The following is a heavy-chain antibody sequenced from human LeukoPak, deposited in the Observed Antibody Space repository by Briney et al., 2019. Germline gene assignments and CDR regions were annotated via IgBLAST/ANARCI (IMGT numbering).Heavy chain of an antibody. CDR3: ARDRFTYFTFDY. D-gene: IGHD3-16*02. Sequence: PGGSLRLSCAASGFTFSSYWMHWVRQAPGKGLVWVSRINTDGSSTSYADSVKGRFTISRDNAKNTLYLQMNSLRAEDTAVYYCARDRFTYFTFDYWGQGTLVTVSS. J-gene: IGHJ4*02. CDR1: GFTFSSYW. CDR2: INTDGSST. V-gene: IGHV3-74*01.